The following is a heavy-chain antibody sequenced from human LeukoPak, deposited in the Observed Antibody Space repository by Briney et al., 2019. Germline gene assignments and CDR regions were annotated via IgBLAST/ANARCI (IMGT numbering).Heavy chain of an antibody. CDR3: TTDWASYSSSGAGDY. CDR2: IKSKTDGGTT. V-gene: IGHV3-15*01. J-gene: IGHJ4*02. CDR1: GFTFSNAW. D-gene: IGHD6-13*01. Sequence: GGSLRLSCAASGFTFSNAWMSWVRQAPGKGLEWVGRIKSKTDGGTTDYAAPVKGRFTISRDDSKNTLYLQMNSLKTEDTAVYYCTTDWASYSSSGAGDYWGQGTLVTVSS.